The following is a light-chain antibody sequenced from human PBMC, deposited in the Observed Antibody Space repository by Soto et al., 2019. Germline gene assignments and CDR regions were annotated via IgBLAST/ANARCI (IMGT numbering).Light chain of an antibody. J-gene: IGKJ3*01. CDR1: QGITNY. V-gene: IGKV1-27*01. CDR2: HAA. CDR3: QEYYSAPFT. Sequence: DIQMTQSPSSLSASVGDRVTITCRASQGITNYLAWFQQNPGKAPNLLIYHAATLQSGVPSRFSGSGSGTEFTLTISSLQPEDVATYYCQEYYSAPFTFGPGTKVDLK.